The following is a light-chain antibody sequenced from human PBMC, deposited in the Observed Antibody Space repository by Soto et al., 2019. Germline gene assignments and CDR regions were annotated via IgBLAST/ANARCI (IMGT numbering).Light chain of an antibody. CDR3: QQYNSYPFT. CDR2: DAS. CDR1: QSTRRW. J-gene: IGKJ3*01. V-gene: IGKV1-5*01. Sequence: DIPMPQYPYTLSASVGASVTITCRASQSTRRWLAGYQQKPGKAPKLLSYDASSFESGVPSRFSGSGSGTEFTLTISSLQPDDFATYYCQQYNSYPFTFGHGTKVEIK.